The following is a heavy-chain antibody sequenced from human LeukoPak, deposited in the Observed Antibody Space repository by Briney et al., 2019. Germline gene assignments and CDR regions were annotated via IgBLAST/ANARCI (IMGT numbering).Heavy chain of an antibody. J-gene: IGHJ3*02. D-gene: IGHD1-1*01. CDR2: IIPIFGTA. CDR1: GGTFSSYA. CDR3: ARFPWRDLDAFDI. Sequence: ASVKVSCKATGGTFSSYAISWVRQAPGQGLEWMGRIIPIFGTANYAQKFQGRVTITTDESTSTAYMELSSLRSEDTAVYYCARFPWRDLDAFDIWGQGTMVTVSS. V-gene: IGHV1-69*05.